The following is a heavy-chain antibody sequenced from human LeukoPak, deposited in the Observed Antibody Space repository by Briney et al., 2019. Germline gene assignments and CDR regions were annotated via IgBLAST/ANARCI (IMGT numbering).Heavy chain of an antibody. CDR2: IYRGGTT. CDR3: ARANGDLSFYYYYMDV. Sequence: SQNLSLTCTVSGGSISNGGYYWSWIRQPPGKGLEWIGYIYRGGTTYYNSSLKSRVTISVDRSKNQFSLKLSSVTAADTAVYYCARANGDLSFYYYYMDVWGKGTTVTVSS. D-gene: IGHD7-27*01. V-gene: IGHV4-30-2*01. J-gene: IGHJ6*03. CDR1: GGSISNGGYY.